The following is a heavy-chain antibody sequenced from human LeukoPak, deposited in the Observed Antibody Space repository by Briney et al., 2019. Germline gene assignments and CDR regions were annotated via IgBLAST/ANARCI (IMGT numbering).Heavy chain of an antibody. J-gene: IGHJ5*02. D-gene: IGHD4-23*01. CDR2: ISSSGSTI. CDR3: AKGGNFVQNWSDP. CDR1: GFTLSDYY. Sequence: PGGSLRLSCAASGFTLSDYYMSWIRQAPGKGLEWVSYISSSGSTIYYADSVKGRFTISRDNAKNSLYLQMNSLRAEDTAVYYCAKGGNFVQNWSDPWGQGTLVTVSS. V-gene: IGHV3-11*04.